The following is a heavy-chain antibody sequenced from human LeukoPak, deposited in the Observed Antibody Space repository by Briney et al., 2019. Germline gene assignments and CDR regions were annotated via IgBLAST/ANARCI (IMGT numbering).Heavy chain of an antibody. CDR2: VSSTGGTT. V-gene: IGHV3-23*01. Sequence: LGGSLRLSCAASGFTFSTYGMSWVRQAPGKGLEWVSSVSSTGGTTYYADSVKGRFTISRDNSKNTLYLQMNSLRAEDTAVYYCEGGGWYVAYWGQGTLVTVSS. J-gene: IGHJ4*02. CDR3: EGGGWYVAY. CDR1: GFTFSTYG. D-gene: IGHD6-19*01.